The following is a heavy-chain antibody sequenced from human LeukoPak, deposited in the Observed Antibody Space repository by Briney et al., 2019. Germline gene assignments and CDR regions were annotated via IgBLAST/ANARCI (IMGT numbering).Heavy chain of an antibody. V-gene: IGHV4-34*01. D-gene: IGHD6-19*01. CDR2: INHGGST. CDR3: ARGVAVAVKVHPIDY. Sequence: PSETLSLTCAVYGGSFSGYYWSWIRQPPGKGLEWIGEINHGGSTNYNPSLKSRVIISVDTSKNQFSLKLSSVTAADTAVYYCARGVAVAVKVHPIDYWGQGTLVTVSS. J-gene: IGHJ4*02. CDR1: GGSFSGYY.